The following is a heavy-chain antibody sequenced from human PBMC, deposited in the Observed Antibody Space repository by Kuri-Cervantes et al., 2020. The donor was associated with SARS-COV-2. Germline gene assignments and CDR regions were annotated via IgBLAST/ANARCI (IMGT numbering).Heavy chain of an antibody. V-gene: IGHV1-46*01. J-gene: IGHJ4*02. CDR2: INPSGSGT. CDR1: GYTFTSYS. D-gene: IGHD2-15*01. Sequence: SVKVSCKASGYTFTSYSISWVRQAPGQGLEWMGIINPSGSGTRYTQRFQDRISMTRDTSTSTVYMELSSLTSEDTAVYYCVVGFFSSRKWDYWGQGTLVTVSS. CDR3: VVGFFSSRKWDY.